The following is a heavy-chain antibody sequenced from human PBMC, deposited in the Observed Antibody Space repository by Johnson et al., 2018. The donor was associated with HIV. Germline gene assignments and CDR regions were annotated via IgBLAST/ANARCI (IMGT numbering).Heavy chain of an antibody. CDR3: AKGRMGASGSYNV. CDR1: GFTVSSNY. J-gene: IGHJ3*01. CDR2: IQSGGST. D-gene: IGHD1-26*01. V-gene: IGHV3-66*03. Sequence: EQLVESGGGLIQPGGSLRLSCVVSGFTVSSNYMSWVRQAPGKGLEWVSVIQSGGSTSYADSVKGRFTISRDNSKNSLYLQMNSLRTEDTALYYGAKGRMGASGSYNVWGQGTMATVSS.